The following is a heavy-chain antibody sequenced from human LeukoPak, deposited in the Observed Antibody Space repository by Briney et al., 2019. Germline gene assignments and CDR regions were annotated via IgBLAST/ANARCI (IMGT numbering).Heavy chain of an antibody. Sequence: PGGSLRLSCAASGFTFSSYWMSSVRQAPGKGLEWVANIKQDGSEKYYVDSVKGRFTISRDNAKNSLYLQMNSPSAEDTAVYYCARDRGVGYFDYWGQGTLVTVSS. J-gene: IGHJ4*02. D-gene: IGHD3-10*01. V-gene: IGHV3-7*01. CDR3: ARDRGVGYFDY. CDR1: GFTFSSYW. CDR2: IKQDGSEK.